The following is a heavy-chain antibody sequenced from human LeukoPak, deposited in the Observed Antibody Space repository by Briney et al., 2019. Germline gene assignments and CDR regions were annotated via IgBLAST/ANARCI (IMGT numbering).Heavy chain of an antibody. CDR3: LPWGGYYMDV. J-gene: IGHJ6*03. CDR1: GGSISSYY. V-gene: IGHV4-59*01. Sequence: PSETLSLTCTVSGGSISSYYWSWIRQPPGKGLEWIGYIYYSGSTNYNPSLKSRVTISVDTSKNQFSLKLSSVTAAYYCASTELPWGGYYMDVWGKGTTVTVSS. CDR2: IYYSGST. D-gene: IGHD3-10*01.